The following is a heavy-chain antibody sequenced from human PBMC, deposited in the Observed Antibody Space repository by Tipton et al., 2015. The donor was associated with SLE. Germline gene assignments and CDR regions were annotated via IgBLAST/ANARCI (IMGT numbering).Heavy chain of an antibody. CDR3: ASLSAPSDY. V-gene: IGHV3-7*01. J-gene: IGHJ4*02. CDR2: IKQDGGER. CDR1: GFTFSNYW. Sequence: SLRLSCAASGFTFSNYWMSWVRQAPGKGLEWVANIKQDGGERYYVDSVKGRFTISRDNAKNSLYLQMSSLRAEDTAVYYCASLSAPSDYWGQGTLVTVSS.